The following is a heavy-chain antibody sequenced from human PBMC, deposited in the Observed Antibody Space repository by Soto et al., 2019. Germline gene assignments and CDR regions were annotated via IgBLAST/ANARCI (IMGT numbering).Heavy chain of an antibody. J-gene: IGHJ6*03. CDR2: ISSNGVGT. D-gene: IGHD6-6*01. CDR1: GFTLSGYA. Sequence: PGGSLRLSCAASGFTLSGYAMDWVRQAPGKGLEYVSGISSNGVGTYYANSVQGRFTISRDNSKNTVYLQMGSLRPEDMAVYYCARRARPDFYYMXVWGKGTTVTVSS. V-gene: IGHV3-64*01. CDR3: ARRARPDFYYMXV.